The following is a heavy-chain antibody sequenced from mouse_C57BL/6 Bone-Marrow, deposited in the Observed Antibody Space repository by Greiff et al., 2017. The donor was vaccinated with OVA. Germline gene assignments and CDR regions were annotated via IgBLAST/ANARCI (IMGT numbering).Heavy chain of an antibody. CDR1: GYTFTSYG. V-gene: IGHV1-81*01. D-gene: IGHD2-4*01. Sequence: VKLQESGAELARPGASVKLSCKASGYTFTSYGISWVKQRTGQGLEWIGEIYPRSGNTYYNEKFKGKATLTADKSSSTAYMELRSLTSEDSAVYFCARGNDYDEGFDYWGQGTTLTVSS. CDR2: IYPRSGNT. CDR3: ARGNDYDEGFDY. J-gene: IGHJ2*01.